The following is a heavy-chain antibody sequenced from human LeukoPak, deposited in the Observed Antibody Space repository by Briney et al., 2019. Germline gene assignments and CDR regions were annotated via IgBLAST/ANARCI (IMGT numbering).Heavy chain of an antibody. V-gene: IGHV3-21*01. CDR3: AREGPYTWSRASYYMDV. CDR1: GFTFSSYS. CDR2: ISSSSSYI. J-gene: IGHJ6*03. Sequence: PGGSLRLSCAASGFTFSSYSMNWVRQAPGKGLEWVSSISSSSSYIYYADSVKGRFTISRDNAKNSLYLQMNSLRAEDTAVYYCAREGPYTWSRASYYMDVWGKGTTVTVSS. D-gene: IGHD3-3*01.